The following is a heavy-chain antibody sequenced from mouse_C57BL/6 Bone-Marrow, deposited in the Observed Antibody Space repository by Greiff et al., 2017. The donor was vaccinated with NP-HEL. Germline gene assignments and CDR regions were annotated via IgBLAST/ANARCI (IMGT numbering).Heavy chain of an antibody. CDR3: ARRRTGWYFDV. CDR2: INPSSGYT. V-gene: IGHV1-7*01. J-gene: IGHJ1*03. Sequence: QVQLKESGAELAKPGASVKLSCKASGYTFTSYWMHWVKQRPGQGLEWIGYINPSSGYTKYNQKFKDKATLTADKSSSTAYMQLSSLTYEDSAVYYCARRRTGWYFDVWGTGTTVTVSS. D-gene: IGHD4-1*01. CDR1: GYTFTSYW.